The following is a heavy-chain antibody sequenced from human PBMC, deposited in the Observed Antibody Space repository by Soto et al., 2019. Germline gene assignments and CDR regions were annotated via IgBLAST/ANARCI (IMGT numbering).Heavy chain of an antibody. CDR2: IYHSGST. V-gene: IGHV4-30-2*01. CDR1: GGSISSGGYS. D-gene: IGHD3-3*01. CDR3: ASGGRGIFGVVPMFDP. Sequence: QLQLQESGSGLVKPSQTLSLTCAVSGGSISSGGYSWSWIRQPPGKGLEWIGYIYHSGSTYYNPSLKSRVTISVDRSKNQFSLKLSSVTAADTAVYYCASGGRGIFGVVPMFDPWGQGTLVTVSS. J-gene: IGHJ5*02.